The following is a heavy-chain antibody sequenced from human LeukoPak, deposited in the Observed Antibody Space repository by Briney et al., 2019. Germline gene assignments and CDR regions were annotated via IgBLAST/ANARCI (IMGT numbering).Heavy chain of an antibody. CDR3: ARDSAVSIVVVPAAH. CDR2: MNPNSGNT. CDR1: GYTFTSYD. Sequence: ASVKVSCKASGYTFTSYDINWVRQATGQGLEWMGWMNPNSGNTGYAQKFQGRVTMTRNTSISTAYMELSSLRSEDTAVYYCARDSAVSIVVVPAAHWGQGTLVTVSS. D-gene: IGHD2-2*01. J-gene: IGHJ4*02. V-gene: IGHV1-8*01.